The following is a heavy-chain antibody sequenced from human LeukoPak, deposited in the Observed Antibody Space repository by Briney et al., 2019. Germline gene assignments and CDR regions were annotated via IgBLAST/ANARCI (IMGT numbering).Heavy chain of an antibody. D-gene: IGHD4-11*01. Sequence: ASVKVSCKASGGTFSSYAISWVRQAPGQGLEWMGGIILIFGTANYAQKFQGRVTITTDESTSTAYMELSSLTSDDTAVYYCARDKAVTTELTQYFQHWGQGTLVTVSS. CDR1: GGTFSSYA. CDR2: IILIFGTA. V-gene: IGHV1-69*05. J-gene: IGHJ1*01. CDR3: ARDKAVTTELTQYFQH.